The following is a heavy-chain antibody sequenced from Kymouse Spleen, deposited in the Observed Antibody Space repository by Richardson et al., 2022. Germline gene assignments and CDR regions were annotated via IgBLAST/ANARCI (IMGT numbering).Heavy chain of an antibody. CDR3: AKGVGCITMVRGVIINYYYYGMDV. Sequence: EVQLVESGGGLVQPGGSLRLSCAASGFTFSSYAMSWVRQAPGKGLEWVSAISGSGGSTYYADSVKGRFTISRDNSKNTLYLQMNSLRAEDTAVYYCAKGVGCITMVRGVIINYYYYGMDVWGQGTTVTVSS. CDR2: ISGSGGST. D-gene: IGHD3-10*01. V-gene: IGHV3-23*04. CDR1: GFTFSSYA. J-gene: IGHJ6*02.